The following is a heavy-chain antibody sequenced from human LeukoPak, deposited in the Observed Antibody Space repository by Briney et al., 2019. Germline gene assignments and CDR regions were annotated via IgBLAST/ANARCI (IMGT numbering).Heavy chain of an antibody. CDR2: SYYNGNT. Sequence: SETLSLTCTVSGGSITNYYWSWLRQPPGKGLEWIGFSYYNGNTNYNPSLKSRVTISVDTSKNQFSLKLSSVTAADTAVYYCARLPDMGYWGQGTLVTVSS. CDR1: GGSITNYY. V-gene: IGHV4-59*08. CDR3: ARLPDMGY. D-gene: IGHD2-15*01. J-gene: IGHJ4*02.